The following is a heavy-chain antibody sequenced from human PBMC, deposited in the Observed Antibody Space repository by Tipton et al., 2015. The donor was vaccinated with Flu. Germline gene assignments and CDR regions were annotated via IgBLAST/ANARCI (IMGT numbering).Heavy chain of an antibody. J-gene: IGHJ3*02. Sequence: QSGPEVKKPGASVKVSCKASGYTFTRFDINWVRQAPGQGLEWIGWFNPNRDTKGYAQRLQGRVTLTGNTSISTAYMELSSLTSEDTAVYFCASETPPTSVIWGQGTKVTVSS. CDR2: FNPNRDTK. CDR1: GYTFTRFD. V-gene: IGHV1-8*01. CDR3: ASETPPTSVI.